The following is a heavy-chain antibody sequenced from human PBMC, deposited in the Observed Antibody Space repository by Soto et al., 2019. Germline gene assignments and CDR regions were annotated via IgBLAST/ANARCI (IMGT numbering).Heavy chain of an antibody. D-gene: IGHD3-10*01. V-gene: IGHV3-23*01. CDR2: ISGSGGST. J-gene: IGHJ4*02. Sequence: EVQLLESGGGLVQSGGSLRLSCIASGVTFSTYAMSWVRQAPGKGLEWVSAISGSGGSTYYADSVKGRFTISRDNSKHPRYLHMNSLRAEDTAVYYCAKHRAGFGSVSDTYYFDTWGQGTLVTVSS. CDR1: GVTFSTYA. CDR3: AKHRAGFGSVSDTYYFDT.